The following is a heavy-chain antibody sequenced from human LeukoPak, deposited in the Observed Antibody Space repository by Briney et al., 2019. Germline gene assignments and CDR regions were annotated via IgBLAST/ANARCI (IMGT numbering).Heavy chain of an antibody. J-gene: IGHJ6*02. CDR2: IIPIFGTA. D-gene: IGHD1-7*01. Sequence: SVKVSCKASGGTFSSYAISWVRQAPGQGLEWMGGIIPIFGTANYAQKFQGRVTITADESTSTAYMELSSLRSEDTAVYYCARGQYNWNYGLYYCYGMDVWGQGTTVTVSS. CDR3: ARGQYNWNYGLYYCYGMDV. CDR1: GGTFSSYA. V-gene: IGHV1-69*13.